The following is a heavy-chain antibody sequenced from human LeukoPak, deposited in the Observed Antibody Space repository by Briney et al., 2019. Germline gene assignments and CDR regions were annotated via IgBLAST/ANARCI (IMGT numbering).Heavy chain of an antibody. CDR3: ARVDNSGEGYFDC. J-gene: IGHJ4*02. CDR2: IYSGGST. D-gene: IGHD2-2*03. Sequence: GGSLRLSCAASGLTVSSSYMGWVRQAPGKGLEWISVIYSGGSTYYADSVNGRFRISRDNSKNTVYLQMNILRAEDTAMYYCARVDNSGEGYFDCWGQGTLVTVSS. CDR1: GLTVSSSY. V-gene: IGHV3-53*01.